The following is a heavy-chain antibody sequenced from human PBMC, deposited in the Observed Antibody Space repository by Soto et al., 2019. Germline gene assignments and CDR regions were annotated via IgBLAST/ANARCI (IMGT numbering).Heavy chain of an antibody. J-gene: IGHJ6*02. CDR1: GFTFSSYA. Sequence: PVGSLRLSCAASGFTFSSYAMHWVRQAPGKGLEWVAVISYDGSNKYYADSVKGRFTISRDNSKNTLYLQMNSLRAEDTAVYYCARDSSSWYSRVYYYYYYGMDVWGQGTTVT. CDR2: ISYDGSNK. CDR3: ARDSSSWYSRVYYYYYYGMDV. V-gene: IGHV3-30-3*01. D-gene: IGHD6-13*01.